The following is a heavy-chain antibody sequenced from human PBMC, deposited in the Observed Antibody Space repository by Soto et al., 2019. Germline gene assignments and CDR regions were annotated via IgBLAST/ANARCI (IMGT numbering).Heavy chain of an antibody. J-gene: IGHJ4*02. D-gene: IGHD6-19*01. V-gene: IGHV1-2*02. Sequence: ASLKVSGKASGYTFAGYYMHWVRQAPGQGLEWMGWINPNSGGTNFAQKFQGRVTMTRDTSISTAYMELSRLRSDDTAVYYCATDSRVAGILLYYWGQGTLVTVSS. CDR1: GYTFAGYY. CDR2: INPNSGGT. CDR3: ATDSRVAGILLYY.